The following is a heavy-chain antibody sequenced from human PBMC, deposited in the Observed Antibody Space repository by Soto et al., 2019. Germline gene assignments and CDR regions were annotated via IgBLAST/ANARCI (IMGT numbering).Heavy chain of an antibody. J-gene: IGHJ4*02. D-gene: IGHD3-22*01. Sequence: EVQLVESGGGLVQPGGSLRLSWSASGFTFSSYDMHWVRQGPGKGLEWVSAIGTAGDTNYAGSVKGRFTISRENAKNSLYLQMNSLRAWDTAIYFCARAIGPTLFDYWGQGTLVTVAA. CDR3: ARAIGPTLFDY. CDR1: GFTFSSYD. CDR2: IGTAGDT. V-gene: IGHV3-13*04.